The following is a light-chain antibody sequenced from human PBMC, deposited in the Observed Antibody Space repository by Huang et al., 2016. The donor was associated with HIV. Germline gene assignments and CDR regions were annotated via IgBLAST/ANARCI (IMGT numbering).Light chain of an antibody. J-gene: IGKJ4*01. V-gene: IGKV1-8*01. CDR1: QDIDNH. Sequence: AVRMTQSPSSLSASTGDRVKITCRAGQDIDNHLAWYQQKPGKAPKLLSFAASTLQSGVPSRFSGSGSGTDFALNIDCLQSEDFATYYCQQYYSHYLTFGGGTTVEIK. CDR3: QQYYSHYLT. CDR2: AAS.